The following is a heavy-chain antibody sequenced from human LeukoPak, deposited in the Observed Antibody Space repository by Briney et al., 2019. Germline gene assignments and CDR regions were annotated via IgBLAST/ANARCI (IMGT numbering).Heavy chain of an antibody. J-gene: IGHJ4*02. CDR3: AKDGLWFGESQYYFDS. CDR1: GFTFSSYG. V-gene: IGHV3-30*02. CDR2: IRYDGSNK. Sequence: GGSLRLSCAASGFTFSSYGMHWVRQAPGKGLEWVAFIRYDGSNKYYADSVKGRFTISRDNSKNTLYLHLHSLRAEDTAIYYCAKDGLWFGESQYYFDSWGQGTLVTVSS. D-gene: IGHD3-10*01.